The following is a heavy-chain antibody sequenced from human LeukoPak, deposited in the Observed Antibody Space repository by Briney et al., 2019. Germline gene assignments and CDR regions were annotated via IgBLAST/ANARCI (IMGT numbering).Heavy chain of an antibody. CDR2: IKQDGSEK. CDR1: GFTFSSYA. Sequence: GGSLRLSCAASGFTFSSYAMSWVRQAPGKGLEWVANIKQDGSEKYYVDSVKGRFTISRDNAKNSLYLEMNSLRAEDTAVYYCARRYFDYWGQGTLVTVSS. J-gene: IGHJ4*02. CDR3: ARRYFDY. V-gene: IGHV3-7*03.